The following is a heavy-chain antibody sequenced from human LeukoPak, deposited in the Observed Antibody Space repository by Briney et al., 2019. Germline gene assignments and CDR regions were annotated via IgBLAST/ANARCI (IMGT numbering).Heavy chain of an antibody. D-gene: IGHD2-2*02. CDR1: GGTFGSYA. J-gene: IGHJ5*02. CDR3: ARADAAIPNWFDP. CDR2: IIPIFGTA. V-gene: IGHV1-69*13. Sequence: GASVKVSCKASGGTFGSYAISWVRQAPGQALEWMGGIIPIFGTANYAQKFQGRVTITADESPSTAYMELSSLRSEDTAVYYCARADAAIPNWFDPWGQGTLVTVSS.